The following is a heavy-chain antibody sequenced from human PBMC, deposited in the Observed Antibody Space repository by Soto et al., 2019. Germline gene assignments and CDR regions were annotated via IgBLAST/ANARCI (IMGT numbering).Heavy chain of an antibody. J-gene: IGHJ4*02. D-gene: IGHD3-9*01. CDR2: IHYSGNT. CDR1: GGSISSSGYY. CDR3: AKSLTINADFDC. V-gene: IGHV4-31*03. Sequence: QVQLQESGPGLVKPSETLSLTCTVSGGSISSSGYYWSWIRQNPGKGLEWIGYIHYSGNTYYNPSLKSRVTISVDTSKNQFSLRLSSVPAADTAVYYCAKSLTINADFDCWGQGTLVTVSS.